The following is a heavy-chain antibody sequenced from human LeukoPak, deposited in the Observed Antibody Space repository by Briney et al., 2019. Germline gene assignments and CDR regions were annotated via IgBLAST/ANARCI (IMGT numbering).Heavy chain of an antibody. J-gene: IGHJ4*02. Sequence: SVKVSCKASGGSFNAYAISWVRQAPGQGLEWMGGIIPIFGTSNYAQKLQGRVTISTDESMSTAYMEVSSLRSEDTAIYYCARGLDASMETAYDYWGQGTLVTVSS. CDR2: IIPIFGTS. CDR3: ARGLDASMETAYDY. V-gene: IGHV1-69*05. D-gene: IGHD5-18*01. CDR1: GGSFNAYA.